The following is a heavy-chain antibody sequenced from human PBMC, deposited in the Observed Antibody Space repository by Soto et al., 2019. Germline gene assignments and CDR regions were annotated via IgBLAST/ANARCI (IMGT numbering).Heavy chain of an antibody. V-gene: IGHV3-21*01. CDR2: ISSSSSYI. CDR1: GFTFSSYS. Sequence: GGSLRLSCAASGFTFSSYSMNWFRQAPGKGLEWVSSISSSSSYIYYADSVKGRFTISRDNAKNSLYLQMNSLRAEDTAVYYCARQLTMIVVSSPFDYWGQGTLVTVSS. J-gene: IGHJ4*02. CDR3: ARQLTMIVVSSPFDY. D-gene: IGHD3-22*01.